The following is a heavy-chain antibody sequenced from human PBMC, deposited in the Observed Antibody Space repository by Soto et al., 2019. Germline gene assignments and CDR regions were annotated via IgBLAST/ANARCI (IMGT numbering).Heavy chain of an antibody. J-gene: IGHJ3*02. CDR3: ARDRTIVVDDAFDI. CDR1: GGSISSANYY. V-gene: IGHV4-30-4*01. D-gene: IGHD3-22*01. CDR2: IYYSGSS. Sequence: VQLQESGPGLVKPSQTLSLTCTVSGGSISSANYYWSWLRQPPGEGPEWIGDIYYSGSSYSNPALASRVTRSVDTSKNHCSLNLSSVTAADTAVYYCARDRTIVVDDAFDIWGQGTMVTVSS.